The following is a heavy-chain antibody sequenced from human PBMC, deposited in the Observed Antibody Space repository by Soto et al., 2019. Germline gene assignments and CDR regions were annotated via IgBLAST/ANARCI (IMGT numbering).Heavy chain of an antibody. CDR1: GGSISSGDYY. V-gene: IGHV4-30-4*01. Sequence: SETLSLTCTVSGGSISSGDYYWSWIRQPPGKGLEWIGYIYYSGSTYYNPSLKSRVTISVDTSKNQFSLKLSSVAAADTAVYYCARRPQDCSGGRCYLYFHHWGQGTLVTVSS. D-gene: IGHD2-15*01. J-gene: IGHJ1*01. CDR3: ARRPQDCSGGRCYLYFHH. CDR2: IYYSGST.